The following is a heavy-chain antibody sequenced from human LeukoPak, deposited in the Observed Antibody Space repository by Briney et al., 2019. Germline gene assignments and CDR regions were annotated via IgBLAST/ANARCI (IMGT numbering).Heavy chain of an antibody. CDR2: ISYDGSNK. D-gene: IGHD2-2*01. J-gene: IGHJ6*02. CDR1: GFTFSSYA. V-gene: IGHV3-30-3*01. Sequence: GGSLRLSCAASGFTFSSYAMHWVRQAPGKGLEWVAVISYDGSNKYYADSVKGRFTISRDNSKNTLYLQTNSLRAEDTAVYYCAKDIVVVPAAIARYYYYGMDVWGQGTTVTVSS. CDR3: AKDIVVVPAAIARYYYYGMDV.